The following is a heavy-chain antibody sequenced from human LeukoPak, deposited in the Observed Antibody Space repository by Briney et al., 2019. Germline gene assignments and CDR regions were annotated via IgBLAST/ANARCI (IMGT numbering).Heavy chain of an antibody. V-gene: IGHV3-33*03. Sequence: GGSLRLSCAASGFTFSSYGMHWVRQAPGKGLEWVAVIWYDGSKKYYADSMKGRFTLSRDNSMDTLYLQMNSLRVEDTAVYYCAKELRPNDYWGQGTLVTVSS. D-gene: IGHD2-15*01. CDR3: AKELRPNDY. CDR2: IWYDGSKK. CDR1: GFTFSSYG. J-gene: IGHJ4*03.